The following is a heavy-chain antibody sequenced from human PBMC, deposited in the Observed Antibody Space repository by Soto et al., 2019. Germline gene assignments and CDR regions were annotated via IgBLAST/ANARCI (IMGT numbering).Heavy chain of an antibody. CDR1: GFTFSSYS. CDR3: ATDRGGNSYEAFDI. J-gene: IGHJ3*02. V-gene: IGHV3-48*01. D-gene: IGHD3-16*01. Sequence: PGGSLRLSCAASGFTFSSYSMNWVRQAPGKGLEWVSYISSSSSTIYYADSVKGRFTISRDNAKNSLYLQMNSLRAEDTAVYYCATDRGGNSYEAFDIWGQGTRVTVSS. CDR2: ISSSSSTI.